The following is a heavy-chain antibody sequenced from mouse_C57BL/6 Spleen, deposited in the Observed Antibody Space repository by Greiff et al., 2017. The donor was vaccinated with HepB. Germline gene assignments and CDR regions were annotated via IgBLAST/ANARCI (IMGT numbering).Heavy chain of an antibody. CDR1: GFTFSDYG. J-gene: IGHJ1*03. D-gene: IGHD1-1*01. V-gene: IGHV5-15*01. CDR2: ISNLAYSI. CDR3: ARQDEGSSYWYFDV. Sequence: EVKLVESGGGLVQPGGSLKLSCAASGFTFSDYGMAWVRQAPRKGPEWVAFISNLAYSIYYADTVSGRFTISRENAKNTLYLEMSSLRAEDTAMYYCARQDEGSSYWYFDVWGTGTTVTVSS.